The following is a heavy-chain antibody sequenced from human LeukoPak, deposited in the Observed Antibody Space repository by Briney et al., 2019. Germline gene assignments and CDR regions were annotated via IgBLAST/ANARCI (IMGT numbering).Heavy chain of an antibody. V-gene: IGHV1-18*01. J-gene: IGHJ4*02. D-gene: IGHD1-26*01. CDR1: GHTFTSHG. Sequence: ASVKVSCKASGHTFTSHGISWVRQAPGQGLEWMGWISAYNGDTKYAQKTQGRVTMTTDASTSTAYMELRSLRSDDTAVYYCARDSGLGPTWHPFDHWGQGTPVTVSS. CDR3: ARDSGLGPTWHPFDH. CDR2: ISAYNGDT.